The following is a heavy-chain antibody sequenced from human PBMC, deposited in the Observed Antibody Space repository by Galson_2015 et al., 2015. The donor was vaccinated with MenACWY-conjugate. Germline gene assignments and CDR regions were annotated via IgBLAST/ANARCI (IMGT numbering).Heavy chain of an antibody. Sequence: QSGAEVTKPGESLLISCKGSGYSFGTYWIAWVRQLPGKGLEWMGLISTGDSNTRYSPAFHGQVPISADKSISTAYLQLHSLQASDPAMYYCARHPPGGRGMDVWGQGTTVTASS. D-gene: IGHD1-26*01. V-gene: IGHV5-51*01. CDR2: ISTGDSNT. J-gene: IGHJ6*02. CDR1: GYSFGTYW. CDR3: ARHPPGGRGMDV.